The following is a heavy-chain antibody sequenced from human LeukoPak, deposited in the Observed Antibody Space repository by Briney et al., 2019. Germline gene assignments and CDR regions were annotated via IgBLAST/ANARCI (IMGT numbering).Heavy chain of an antibody. Sequence: GGSLRLSCEASGFTFSDHAMHWVRQATGKGLEWVSAVGIAADTFYPGSVKGRFTISRENAKNSLYLQMNSLRVEDTAVYYCVRQKKSHGNFDYWGQGTLVTVSS. CDR3: VRQKKSHGNFDY. CDR1: GFTFSDHA. D-gene: IGHD1-26*01. J-gene: IGHJ4*02. V-gene: IGHV3-13*01. CDR2: VGIAADT.